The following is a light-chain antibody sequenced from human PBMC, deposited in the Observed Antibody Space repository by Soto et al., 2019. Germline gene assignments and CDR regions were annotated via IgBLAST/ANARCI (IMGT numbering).Light chain of an antibody. CDR3: QQHSNWPPIT. CDR1: QSVSSY. Sequence: EIVLTQSPATLSLSPGARATLSCRASQSVSSYLAWYQQKPGQAPRLLIYDASDRATGIPGRFSGSGSGTDFTLTISSLEPEDFAVYYCQQHSNWPPITVGQGTRLEIK. CDR2: DAS. J-gene: IGKJ5*01. V-gene: IGKV3-11*01.